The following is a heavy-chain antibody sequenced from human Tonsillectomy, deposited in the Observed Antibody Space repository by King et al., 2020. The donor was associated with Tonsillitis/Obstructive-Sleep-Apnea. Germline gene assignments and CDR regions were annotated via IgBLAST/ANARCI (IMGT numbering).Heavy chain of an antibody. J-gene: IGHJ6*03. CDR3: ARLPCGYCSGGSCDSEFSYYHMDV. CDR2: IYYSGST. D-gene: IGHD2-15*01. V-gene: IGHV4-31*03. CDR1: GGSISSGGYY. Sequence: QLQESGPGLVKPSQTLSLTCTVSGGSISSGGYYWSWIRQHPGKGLEWIGYIYYSGSTYYNPSLKSRVTISVDTSKNQFSLKLSSVTAADTAVYYCARLPCGYCSGGSCDSEFSYYHMDVWGKGTTVTVSS.